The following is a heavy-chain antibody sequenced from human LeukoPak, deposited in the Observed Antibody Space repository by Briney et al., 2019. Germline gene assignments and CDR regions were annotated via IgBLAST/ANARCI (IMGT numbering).Heavy chain of an antibody. CDR3: ARDHGYCSSTSCYPQFDY. V-gene: IGHV3-11*06. Sequence: PGGSLRLSCAASGITFSDYYMSWIRQAPGKGLEWVSYISSSSSYTNYADSVKGRFTISRDNAKNSLYLQMNSLRAEDTAVYYCARDHGYCSSTSCYPQFDYWGQGTLVTVSS. J-gene: IGHJ4*02. CDR1: GITFSDYY. CDR2: ISSSSSYT. D-gene: IGHD2-2*03.